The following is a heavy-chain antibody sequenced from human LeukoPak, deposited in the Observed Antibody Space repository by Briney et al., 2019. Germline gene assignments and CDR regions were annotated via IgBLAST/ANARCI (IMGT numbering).Heavy chain of an antibody. CDR2: ISSNGGST. J-gene: IGHJ4*02. CDR3: VKGRWELLETVDY. CDR1: GFTFSTYA. Sequence: GGSLRLSCSASGFTFSTYAMHWVRQAPGKGLEYVSVISSNGGSTYYADSVKGRFTISRDNSKDTVYLQMSSLRAEDTAVYYCVKGRWELLETVDYWGQGTLVTVS. D-gene: IGHD1-26*01. V-gene: IGHV3-64D*06.